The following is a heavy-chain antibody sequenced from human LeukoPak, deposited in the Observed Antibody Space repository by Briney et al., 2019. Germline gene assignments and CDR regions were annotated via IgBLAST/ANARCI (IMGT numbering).Heavy chain of an antibody. Sequence: GGSLRLSCAAPGFTFSSQAMHWVRQAPGKGLGWVAVISYYGSNKYYADSVKGRFTISRDNSKNTLYLQMNSLRAEDTAVYYCARDHYYDSSGYRNWFDPWGQGTLVTVSS. V-gene: IGHV3-30*04. CDR2: ISYYGSNK. D-gene: IGHD3-22*01. J-gene: IGHJ5*02. CDR3: ARDHYYDSSGYRNWFDP. CDR1: GFTFSSQA.